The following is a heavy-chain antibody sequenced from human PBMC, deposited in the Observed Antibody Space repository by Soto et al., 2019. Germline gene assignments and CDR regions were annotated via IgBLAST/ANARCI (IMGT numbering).Heavy chain of an antibody. Sequence: QVHLVQSGAEVKKPGASVKVSCKGSGYAFTTYGITWVRQAPGQGLEWMGWISAHNGNTNYAQKLQGRVTVTRDTSTSTAYRELRSLRSDDTAMYYCARGRDGDYWGQGARATVSS. J-gene: IGHJ4*02. CDR3: ARGRDGDY. D-gene: IGHD6-6*01. CDR1: GYAFTTYG. CDR2: ISAHNGNT. V-gene: IGHV1-18*01.